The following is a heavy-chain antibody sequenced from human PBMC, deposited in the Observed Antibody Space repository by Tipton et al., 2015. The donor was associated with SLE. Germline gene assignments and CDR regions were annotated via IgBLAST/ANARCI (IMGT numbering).Heavy chain of an antibody. J-gene: IGHJ4*02. Sequence: SLRLSCAAFGFTFSSYWMTWVRQAPGKGLEWVANIKQDGSEKYYVDSVKGRFTISRDNAKNSLYLQMNSLRAEDTAVYYCAGGRAAAAPLDCWGQGTLVTVSS. CDR1: GFTFSSYW. V-gene: IGHV3-7*03. CDR3: AGGRAAAAPLDC. CDR2: IKQDGSEK. D-gene: IGHD6-13*01.